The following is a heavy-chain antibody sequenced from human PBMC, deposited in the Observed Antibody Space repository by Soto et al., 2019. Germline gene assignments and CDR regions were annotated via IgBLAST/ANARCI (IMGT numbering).Heavy chain of an antibody. V-gene: IGHV4-4*02. D-gene: IGHD3-10*01. Sequence: SETLSLTCAVSGGSISSSNWWSWVRQPPGKGLEWIEEIYHSGSTNYNPSLKSRVTISVDKSKNQFSLKLSSVTAADTAVYYCARDRKGVGPRIDYWGQGTLVTVSS. CDR3: ARDRKGVGPRIDY. J-gene: IGHJ4*02. CDR1: GGSISSSNW. CDR2: IYHSGST.